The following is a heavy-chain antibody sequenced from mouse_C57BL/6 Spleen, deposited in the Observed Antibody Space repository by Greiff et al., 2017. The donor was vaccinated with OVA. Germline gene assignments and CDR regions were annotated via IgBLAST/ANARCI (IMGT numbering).Heavy chain of an antibody. Sequence: QVQLQQPGAELVRPGTSVKLSCQASGYTFTSYWMHWVKQRPGQGLEWIGVIDPSDSYTNYNQKFKGKATLTVDTSSSTAYMQLSSLTSEDSAVYYCARTYYGSSHWYFDVWGTGTTVTVSS. CDR1: GYTFTSYW. CDR2: IDPSDSYT. CDR3: ARTYYGSSHWYFDV. J-gene: IGHJ1*03. V-gene: IGHV1-59*01. D-gene: IGHD1-1*01.